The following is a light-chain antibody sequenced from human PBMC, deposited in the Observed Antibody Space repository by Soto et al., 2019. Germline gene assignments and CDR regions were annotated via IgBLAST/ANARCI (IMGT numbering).Light chain of an antibody. J-gene: IGKJ1*01. V-gene: IGKV1-5*01. Sequence: DIQMTQSPTTLSASVGDRVIITCRASQRMSAWLAWYQQKPGKAPKLLIYDASSLENGVPSRFGGSGSGTEFTLTISSLQPDDFATYYCQQYDTYPWTFGQGTKVDIK. CDR2: DAS. CDR3: QQYDTYPWT. CDR1: QRMSAW.